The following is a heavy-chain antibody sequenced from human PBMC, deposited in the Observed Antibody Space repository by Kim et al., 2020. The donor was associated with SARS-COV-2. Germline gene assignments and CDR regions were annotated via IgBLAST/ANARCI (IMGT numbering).Heavy chain of an antibody. CDR2: IYYSGST. V-gene: IGHV4-59*13. D-gene: IGHD6-13*01. CDR3: ARAPAAGAYYYYYGMDV. CDR1: GGSISSYY. Sequence: SETLSLTCTVSGGSISSYYWSWIRQPPGKGLEWIGYIYYSGSTNYNPSLKSRVTISVDTSKNQFSLKLSSVTAADTAVYYCARAPAAGAYYYYYGMDVWGQGTTVTVSS. J-gene: IGHJ6*02.